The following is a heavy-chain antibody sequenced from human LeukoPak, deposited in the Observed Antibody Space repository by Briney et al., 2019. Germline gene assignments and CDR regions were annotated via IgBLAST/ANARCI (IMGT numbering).Heavy chain of an antibody. CDR2: ISAYNGNT. Sequence: ASVTVSCKASGYTFTSYGISWVRQPPGQGLEWMGCISAYNGNTNHEQKPQGRVTMTTDTSTSTVYMELRRLRSGDTAALYWARDSRLYEFDYWGQGTLVTVSS. CDR3: ARDSRLYEFDY. J-gene: IGHJ4*02. D-gene: IGHD2-8*01. V-gene: IGHV1-18*01. CDR1: GYTFTSYG.